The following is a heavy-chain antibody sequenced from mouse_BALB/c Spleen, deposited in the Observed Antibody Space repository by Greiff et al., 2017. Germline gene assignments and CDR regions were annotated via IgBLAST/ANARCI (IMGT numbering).Heavy chain of an antibody. Sequence: QVQLQQPGAELVKPGAPVKLSCKASGYTFTSYWMNWVKQRPGRGLEWIGRIDPSDSETHYNQTFKDKATLAVDKSSSTAYSQRGSLTSEDSAVYYCARGGAYYGNYVDDWGQGTTLTVSS. CDR3: ARGGAYYGNYVDD. CDR1: GYTFTSYW. J-gene: IGHJ2*01. CDR2: IDPSDSET. D-gene: IGHD2-10*01. V-gene: IGHV1-69*02.